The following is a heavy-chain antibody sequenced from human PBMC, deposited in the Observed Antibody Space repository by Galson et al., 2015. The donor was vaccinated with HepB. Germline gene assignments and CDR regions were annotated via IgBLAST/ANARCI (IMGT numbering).Heavy chain of an antibody. V-gene: IGHV3-11*01. J-gene: IGHJ5*02. Sequence: SLRLSCAASGFIFNDFYMTWIRQAPGKGLEWVSHISSSGSTDYADSVKGRFTISRDNAKNSLYLQMNSPRVEDTAVYYCARAAGWFDPWGPGTQVTVSS. D-gene: IGHD3-10*01. CDR1: GFIFNDFY. CDR2: ISSSGST. CDR3: ARAAGWFDP.